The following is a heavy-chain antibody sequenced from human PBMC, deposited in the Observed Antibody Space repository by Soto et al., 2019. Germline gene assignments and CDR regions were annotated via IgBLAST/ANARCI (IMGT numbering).Heavy chain of an antibody. CDR3: AKDLLTISPMIVVVITTHGMDV. CDR2: ISYDGSNK. V-gene: IGHV3-30*18. D-gene: IGHD3-22*01. CDR1: GFTFSSYG. J-gene: IGHJ6*02. Sequence: GGSLRLSCAASGFTFSSYGMHWVRQAPGKGLEWVAVISYDGSNKYYADSVKGRFTISRDNSKNTLYLQMNSLRAEDTAVYYCAKDLLTISPMIVVVITTHGMDVWGQGTTVTVSS.